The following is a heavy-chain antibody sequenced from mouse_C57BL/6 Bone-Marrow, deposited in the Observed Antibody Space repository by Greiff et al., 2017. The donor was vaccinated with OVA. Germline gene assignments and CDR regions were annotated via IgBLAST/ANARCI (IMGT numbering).Heavy chain of an antibody. J-gene: IGHJ4*01. CDR1: GYTFTDYE. D-gene: IGHD2-5*01. V-gene: IGHV1-15*01. Sequence: QVQLKQSGAELVRPGASVTLSCKASGYTFTDYEMHWVKQTPVHGLEWIGAIDPETGGPAYNQKFKGKAILTADKSSSTAYMERRSLTSEDSADYYCTRGYSNYYAMDYWGQGTSATVSS. CDR3: TRGYSNYYAMDY. CDR2: IDPETGGP.